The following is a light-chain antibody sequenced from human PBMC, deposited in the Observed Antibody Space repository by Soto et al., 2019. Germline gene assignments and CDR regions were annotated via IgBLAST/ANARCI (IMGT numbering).Light chain of an antibody. CDR3: QQYNSYPP. CDR2: DAS. J-gene: IGKJ1*01. CDR1: QSISSW. V-gene: IGKV1-5*01. Sequence: DIQMTQSPSTLSASVGDRVTITCRASQSISSWLAWYQQKPGKAPKLLIYDASSLESGVPSRFSGSGSGTEFTLTISSLQPDDFATYYCQQYNSYPPFGQGTKVDI.